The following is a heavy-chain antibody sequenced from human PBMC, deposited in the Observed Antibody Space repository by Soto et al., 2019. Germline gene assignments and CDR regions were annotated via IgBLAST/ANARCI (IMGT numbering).Heavy chain of an antibody. CDR1: GFTFSRFD. J-gene: IGHJ6*02. Sequence: EVQLVESGGGLVQPGGSLRLSCVASGFTFSRFDMNWVRQARGQGLEWLSFIKAGSTTIEYADSVKGRFTISRDDAKKSLFLHMSDLRVEDTAVYCRARDWRDYGMDVWGQGTAVTVS. V-gene: IGHV3-48*01. CDR2: IKAGSTTI. CDR3: ARDWRDYGMDV. D-gene: IGHD3-3*01.